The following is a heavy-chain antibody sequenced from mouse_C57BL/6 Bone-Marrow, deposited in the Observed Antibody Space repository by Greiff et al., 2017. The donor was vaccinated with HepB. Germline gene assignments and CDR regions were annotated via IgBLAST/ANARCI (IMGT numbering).Heavy chain of an antibody. V-gene: IGHV1-64*01. Sequence: QVQLQQSGAELVKPGASVKLSCKASGYTFTSYWMHWVKQRPGQGLEWIGMIHPNSGSTNYNEKFKSKATLTVDKSSSTAYMQLSSLTSEDSAVYYCARSIPTAQATSFAYWGQGTLVTVSA. D-gene: IGHD3-2*02. CDR2: IHPNSGST. J-gene: IGHJ3*01. CDR3: ARSIPTAQATSFAY. CDR1: GYTFTSYW.